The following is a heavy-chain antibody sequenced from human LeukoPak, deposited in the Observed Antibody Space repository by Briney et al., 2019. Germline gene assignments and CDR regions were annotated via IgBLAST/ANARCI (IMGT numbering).Heavy chain of an antibody. J-gene: IGHJ4*02. CDR1: GESFNRYY. Sequence: KPSETLSLTCAVYGESFNRYYWSWIRQPPGKGLEWIAEIYHDGNTNYNPSLKSRVTISVDTSNNHFSLKLTPVTAADTAVYYCARLDISTTWYAFDYWGQGTLVTVSS. CDR3: ARLDISTTWYAFDY. D-gene: IGHD5-12*01. CDR2: IYHDGNT. V-gene: IGHV4-34*01.